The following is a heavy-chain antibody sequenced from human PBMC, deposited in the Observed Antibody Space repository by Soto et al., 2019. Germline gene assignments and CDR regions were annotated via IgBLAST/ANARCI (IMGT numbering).Heavy chain of an antibody. CDR3: AKAPRTYDFPYYFDS. J-gene: IGHJ4*02. CDR2: LSSSGDRT. CDR1: GLSLSSDA. D-gene: IGHD3-22*01. Sequence: EVQLLESGGGLVQPGGSLRLTCAASGLSLSSDAVSWVRQAPGKGLEWVSSLSSSGDRTYYADSVKGRFTISRDDSKDTLYLQMHSLRAEDTAVYYCAKAPRTYDFPYYFDSWGQGTLVTVSS. V-gene: IGHV3-23*01.